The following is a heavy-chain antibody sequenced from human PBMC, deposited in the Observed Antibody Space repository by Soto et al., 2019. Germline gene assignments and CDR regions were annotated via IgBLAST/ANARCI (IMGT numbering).Heavy chain of an antibody. CDR3: ASAGGYSSSWSTLDYYYYYYMDV. V-gene: IGHV3-30*03. J-gene: IGHJ6*03. D-gene: IGHD6-13*01. CDR2: ISYDGSNK. CDR1: GLTFSSYG. Sequence: GGSLRLSCAASGLTFSSYGMHWVRKAPGKGLEWVAVISYDGSNKYYADSVKGRFTISRDNSKNTLYLQMNSLRAEDTAVYYCASAGGYSSSWSTLDYYYYYYMDVWGKGTTVTVSS.